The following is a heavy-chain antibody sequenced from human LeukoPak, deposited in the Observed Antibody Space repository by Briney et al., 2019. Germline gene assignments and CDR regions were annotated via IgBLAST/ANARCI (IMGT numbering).Heavy chain of an antibody. CDR1: GGSISSYY. CDR2: IYYSGST. J-gene: IGHJ4*02. D-gene: IGHD3-22*01. CDR3: AGKNYYGSSGFDY. Sequence: SETLSLTCTVSGGSISSYYWSWIRQPPGKGLEWIGYIYYSGSTNYNPSLESRVTISVDTSKNQFSLKLSSVTAADTAVYYCAGKNYYGSSGFDYWGQGTLVTVSS. V-gene: IGHV4-59*01.